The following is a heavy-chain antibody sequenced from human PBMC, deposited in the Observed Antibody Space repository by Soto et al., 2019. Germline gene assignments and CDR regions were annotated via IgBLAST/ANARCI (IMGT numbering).Heavy chain of an antibody. CDR1: GGSIFSHY. CDR2: IYYSGST. V-gene: IGHV4-59*11. CDR3: ARGHNLGGSTFDI. Sequence: SETRSRTCTVSGGSIFSHYWGWIRQPPGKGLEYIGYIYYSGSTNYNPSLKSRVTISVDMSREQFSLKLTSVTAADTAVYYCARGHNLGGSTFDIWGQGTSVIVSS. J-gene: IGHJ3*02. D-gene: IGHD3-16*01.